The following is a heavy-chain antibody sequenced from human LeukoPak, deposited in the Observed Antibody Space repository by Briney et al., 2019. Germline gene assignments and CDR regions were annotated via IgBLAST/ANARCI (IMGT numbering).Heavy chain of an antibody. Sequence: GESLKISCQVSGYTFTSSWIGWLRQMPGKGLEWMGIIYPADSDTRYSPSFQGQVTISADKSISTAYLQWSSLKASDTAIYYCARQCCGSYYPMDVWGKGTTVTVSS. D-gene: IGHD1-26*01. J-gene: IGHJ6*03. CDR3: ARQCCGSYYPMDV. CDR2: IYPADSDT. CDR1: GYTFTSSW. V-gene: IGHV5-51*01.